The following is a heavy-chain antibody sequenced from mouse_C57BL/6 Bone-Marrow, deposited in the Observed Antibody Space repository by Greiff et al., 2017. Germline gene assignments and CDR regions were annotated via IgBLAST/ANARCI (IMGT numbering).Heavy chain of an antibody. CDR3: ARGRGCDYYAMDY. V-gene: IGHV8-12*01. CDR2: IYWDDDK. J-gene: IGHJ4*01. CDR1: GFSLSTSGMG. Sequence: QVQLQQSGPGILQSSQTLSLTCSFSGFSLSTSGMGVSWLRQPSGQGLVWLVHIYWDDDKRYNPSLESRITTSNDTSRTQVVHMITSVDTADTAAIYCARGRGCDYYAMDYWCQGTSVTVSS.